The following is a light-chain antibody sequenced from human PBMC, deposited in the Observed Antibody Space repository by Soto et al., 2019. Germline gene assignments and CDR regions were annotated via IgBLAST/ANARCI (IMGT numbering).Light chain of an antibody. CDR2: EVS. CDR1: SSDVGGYNY. CDR3: SSYAGSXTFYV. V-gene: IGLV2-8*01. J-gene: IGLJ1*01. Sequence: QSVLTQPPSASGSPGQSVTISCTGTSSDVGGYNYVSWYQQHPGKAPKLMIYEVSKRPSGVPDRFSGSKSGNTASLTVSGLQAEDEADYYCSSYAGSXTFYVFGTGTKVTVL.